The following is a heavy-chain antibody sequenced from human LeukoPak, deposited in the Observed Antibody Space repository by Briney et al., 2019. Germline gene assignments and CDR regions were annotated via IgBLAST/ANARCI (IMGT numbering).Heavy chain of an antibody. V-gene: IGHV4-30-2*01. CDR2: IYHSGST. J-gene: IGHJ4*02. CDR3: VRGGEHSSGSYYNV. Sequence: SETLSLTCAVSGGSISSGGYSWSWIRQPPGKGLEWIGYIYHSGSTYYNPSLKSRVTISVDRSKNQFSLKLSSVTAADTAVYYCVRGGEHSSGSYYNVWGQGTLVTVSS. CDR1: GGSISSGGYS. D-gene: IGHD3-10*01.